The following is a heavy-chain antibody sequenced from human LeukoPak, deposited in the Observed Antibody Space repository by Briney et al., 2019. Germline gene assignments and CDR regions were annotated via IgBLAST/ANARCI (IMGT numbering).Heavy chain of an antibody. J-gene: IGHJ5*02. CDR1: GGSFSGYY. D-gene: IGHD2-2*01. Sequence: SETLSLTCAVYGGSFSGYYWSWIRQPPGKGLEWIGEINHSGSTNYNPSLKSRVTISVDTSKNQFSLKLSSVTAADTAVYYCAGRGVPAALNWFDPWAREPWSPSPQ. V-gene: IGHV4-34*01. CDR3: AGRGVPAALNWFDP. CDR2: INHSGST.